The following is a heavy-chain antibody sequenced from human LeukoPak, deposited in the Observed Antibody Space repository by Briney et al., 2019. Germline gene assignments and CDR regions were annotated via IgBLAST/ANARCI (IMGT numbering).Heavy chain of an antibody. D-gene: IGHD3-10*01. Sequence: SETLSLTCTVSGGSISSSDYYWGWIRQPPGKGLEWIGSIYYSGSTYYNPSLKSRVTISVDTSKTQFSLKLTSVTAADTAVYYCARRSGSPFAYWGQGTLVTVSS. V-gene: IGHV4-39*01. CDR1: GGSISSSDYY. CDR2: IYYSGST. J-gene: IGHJ4*02. CDR3: ARRSGSPFAY.